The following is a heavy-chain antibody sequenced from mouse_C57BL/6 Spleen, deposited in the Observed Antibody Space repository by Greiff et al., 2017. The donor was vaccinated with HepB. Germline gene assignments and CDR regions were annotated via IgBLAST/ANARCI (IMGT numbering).Heavy chain of an antibody. Sequence: VQLQQSGAELARPGASVKMSCKASGYTFTSYTMHWVKQRPGQGLEWIGYINPSSGYTKYNQKFKDKATLTADKSSSTAYMQLSSLTSEDSAVYYCARSDSNYVWFAYWGQGTLVTVSA. CDR3: ARSDSNYVWFAY. V-gene: IGHV1-4*01. J-gene: IGHJ3*01. CDR2: INPSSGYT. D-gene: IGHD2-5*01. CDR1: GYTFTSYT.